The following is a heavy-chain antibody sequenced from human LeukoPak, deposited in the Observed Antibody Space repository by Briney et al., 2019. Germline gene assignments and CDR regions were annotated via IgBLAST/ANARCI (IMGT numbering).Heavy chain of an antibody. J-gene: IGHJ4*02. CDR3: ARSPNSLGGDPRGYFDY. CDR1: GGTFSSYA. V-gene: IGHV1-69*13. D-gene: IGHD2-21*02. Sequence: PWASVKVSCKASGGTFSSYAISWVRQAPGQGLEWMGGIIPIFGTANYAQKFQGRVTITADESTSTAYMELSSLRSEDTAVYYCARSPNSLGGDPRGYFDYWGQGTLVTVSS. CDR2: IIPIFGTA.